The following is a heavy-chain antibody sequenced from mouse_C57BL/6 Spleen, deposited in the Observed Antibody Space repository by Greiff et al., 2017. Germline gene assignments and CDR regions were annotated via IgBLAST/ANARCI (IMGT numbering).Heavy chain of an antibody. CDR2: IYPRDGST. CDR1: GYTFTDHT. J-gene: IGHJ4*01. CDR3: ARGEFRLLYAMEG. D-gene: IGHD3-2*02. Sequence: QVQLQQSDAELVKPGASVKISCKASGYTFTDHTIHWMKQRPEQGLEWIGDIYPRDGSTKYNEKFKGKATLTADKSSSTAYMQLNSLTSEDSAVYFCARGEFRLLYAMEGWGQGTSVTVAS. V-gene: IGHV1-78*01.